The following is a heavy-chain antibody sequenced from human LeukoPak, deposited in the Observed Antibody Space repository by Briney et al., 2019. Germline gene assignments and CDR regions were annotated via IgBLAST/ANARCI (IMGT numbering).Heavy chain of an antibody. CDR2: ISSSSSYI. Sequence: NSGGSLRLSCAASGFTFSSYSMNWVRQAPGKGLEWVSSISSSSSYIYYADSVKGRFTISRDNAKNSLYLQMNSLRAEDTAVYYCAREGTLMPHQIGWFTMVTDAFDIWGQGTMVTVSS. J-gene: IGHJ3*02. CDR1: GFTFSSYS. CDR3: AREGTLMPHQIGWFTMVTDAFDI. D-gene: IGHD3-10*01. V-gene: IGHV3-21*01.